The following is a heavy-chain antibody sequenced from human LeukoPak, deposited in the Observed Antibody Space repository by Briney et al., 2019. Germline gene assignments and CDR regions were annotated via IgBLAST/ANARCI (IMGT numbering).Heavy chain of an antibody. CDR3: ARDRLSRWLREGGIDY. D-gene: IGHD5-12*01. CDR2: IRRSGEST. CDR1: GFTFSSYA. Sequence: GGSLRLSCAASGFTFSSYAMSWVRQAPGKGLEWVSAIRRSGESTYYADSVQGRFTISRDNSKNALYLQMNSLRAEDTAVYYCARDRLSRWLREGGIDYWGQGTLVTVSS. J-gene: IGHJ4*02. V-gene: IGHV3-23*01.